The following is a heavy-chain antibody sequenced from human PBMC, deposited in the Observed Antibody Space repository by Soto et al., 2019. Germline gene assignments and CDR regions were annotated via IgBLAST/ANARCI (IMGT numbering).Heavy chain of an antibody. D-gene: IGHD6-19*01. Sequence: ASVKVSCKASGYTFTGYYMHWVRQAPGQGLEWMGWINPNSGNTKYSQKFQGRVTITRDTSISTAYMELSSLSSEDTAVYYCARAVAVAADFDYWGQGTLVTVSS. CDR1: GYTFTGYY. J-gene: IGHJ4*02. CDR2: INPNSGNT. V-gene: IGHV1-2*02. CDR3: ARAVAVAADFDY.